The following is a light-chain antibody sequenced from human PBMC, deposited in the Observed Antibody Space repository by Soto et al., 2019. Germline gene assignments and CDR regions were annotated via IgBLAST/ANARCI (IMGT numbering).Light chain of an antibody. CDR1: RTIGTN. J-gene: IGKJ4*02. CDR3: PQYADWPLT. V-gene: IGKV3-15*01. Sequence: IVMTQSPATVSGSPGESTSLSCRASRTIGTNLGWYQQTPGQAPRLLISKTSNRATGVPARFRGSGSGTDFTLNITILQSEEIAVNYFPQYADWPLTCVGGTKVDIK. CDR2: KTS.